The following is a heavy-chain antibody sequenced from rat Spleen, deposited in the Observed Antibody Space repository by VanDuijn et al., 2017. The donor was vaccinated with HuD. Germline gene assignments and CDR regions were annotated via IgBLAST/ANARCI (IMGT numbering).Heavy chain of an antibody. V-gene: IGHV5-7*01. CDR2: ISSDGSLT. CDR3: ASPVGGYFDF. Sequence: EVQLVESGGGLVQPGRSMKLSCAASGFSFSDYYMAWVRQAPKKGLEWVATISSDGSLTYYRDSVKGRFTASRDDAKRTLYLQMDSLRSEDTATYYCASPVGGYFDFWGPGTMVTVSS. CDR1: GFSFSDYY. J-gene: IGHJ1*01. D-gene: IGHD1-8*01.